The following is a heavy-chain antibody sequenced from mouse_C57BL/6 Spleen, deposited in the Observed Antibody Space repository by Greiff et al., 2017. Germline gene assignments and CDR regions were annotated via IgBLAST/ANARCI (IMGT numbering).Heavy chain of an antibody. CDR1: GYTFTSYW. V-gene: IGHV1-69*01. CDR2: IDPSDSYT. CDR3: ASRWYFDV. J-gene: IGHJ1*03. Sequence: QVQLQQSGAELVMPGASVKLSCKASGYTFTSYWMHWVKQRPGQGLEWIGEIDPSDSYTNYNQKFKGKSTLTVDKSSSTAYMQLSSLTSEDSAVYYCASRWYFDVWGTGTTVTVSS.